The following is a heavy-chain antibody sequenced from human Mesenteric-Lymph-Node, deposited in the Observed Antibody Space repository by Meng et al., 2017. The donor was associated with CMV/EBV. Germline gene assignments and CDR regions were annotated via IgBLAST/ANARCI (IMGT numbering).Heavy chain of an antibody. D-gene: IGHD3-10*01. V-gene: IGHV4-61*01. Sequence: VSGVSVSSGIYYWAWIRQPPGKGLEWIGYISYSGNTNYNPSLKSRLTISLDTSKNQFSLNLTSVTAADTAMYYCASGTSYSASGEYWGQGILVTVSS. CDR3: ASGTSYSASGEY. J-gene: IGHJ4*02. CDR2: ISYSGNT. CDR1: GVSVSSGIYY.